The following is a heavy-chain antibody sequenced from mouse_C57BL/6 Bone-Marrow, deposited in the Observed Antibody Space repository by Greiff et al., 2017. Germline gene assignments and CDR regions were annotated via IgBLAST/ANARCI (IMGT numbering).Heavy chain of an antibody. CDR2: IYPRSGNT. J-gene: IGHJ4*01. D-gene: IGHD4-1*01. V-gene: IGHV1-81*01. CDR1: GYTFTSYG. CDR3: AISGTPFAMDY. Sequence: VHLVESGAELARPGASVKLSCKASGYTFTSYGISWVKQRTGQGLEWIGEIYPRSGNTYYNEKFKGKATLTADKSSSTAYMELRSLTSEDSAVYFCAISGTPFAMDYWGQGTSVTVSS.